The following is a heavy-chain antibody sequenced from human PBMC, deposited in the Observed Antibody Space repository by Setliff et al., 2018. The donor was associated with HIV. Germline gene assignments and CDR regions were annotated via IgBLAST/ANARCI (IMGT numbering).Heavy chain of an antibody. D-gene: IGHD3-10*01. CDR2: FYTSGST. Sequence: SETLSLTCTVSGGSINTYYWSWIRQPAGKGLEWIGRFYTSGSTNYNPSLKSRVTMSVDTSKNQFSLKLSSVTAADTAVYYCAVQVSKSYTFGGFDPWGQGTLVTVSS. V-gene: IGHV4-4*07. CDR3: AVQVSKSYTFGGFDP. CDR1: GGSINTYY. J-gene: IGHJ5*02.